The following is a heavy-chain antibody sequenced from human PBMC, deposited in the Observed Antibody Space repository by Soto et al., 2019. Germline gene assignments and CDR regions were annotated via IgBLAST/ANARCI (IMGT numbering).Heavy chain of an antibody. V-gene: IGHV3-33*01. CDR2: IRYDGSNK. CDR1: GFSFSNYA. J-gene: IGHJ4*02. Sequence: QVQLVEAGGGVVQPGKSLRLSCAASGFSFSNYAMHWVRQAPGKGLEWVAVIRYDGSNKYYADSVKGRFTISKDNSQTRVYLQMNGLRAEDTAVYYCTRDPYGGSRYYFDSWGQGTLVTVSS. D-gene: IGHD1-26*01. CDR3: TRDPYGGSRYYFDS.